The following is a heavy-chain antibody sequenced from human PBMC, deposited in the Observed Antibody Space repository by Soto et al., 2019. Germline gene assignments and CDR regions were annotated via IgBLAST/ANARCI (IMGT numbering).Heavy chain of an antibody. J-gene: IGHJ5*02. V-gene: IGHV1-18*01. D-gene: IGHD3-3*01. CDR3: ARDVSSEVTIFGVVTQYNWFDP. Sequence: ASVKVSCKASGYTFTSYGISWVRQAPGQGLEWMGWISAYNGNTNYAQKLQGRVTMTTDTSTSTAYMELRSLRSDDTAVYYCARDVSSEVTIFGVVTQYNWFDPWGQGTLVTVSS. CDR1: GYTFTSYG. CDR2: ISAYNGNT.